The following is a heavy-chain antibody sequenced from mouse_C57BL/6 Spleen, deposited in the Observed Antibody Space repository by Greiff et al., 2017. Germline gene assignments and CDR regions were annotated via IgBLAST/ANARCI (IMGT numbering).Heavy chain of an antibody. Sequence: EVKLVESGPGLVKPSQSLSLTCSVTGYSITSGYYWNWIRQFPGNKLEWMGYISYDGSNNYNPSLKNRISITRDTSKNQFFLKLNSVTTEDTATYYCARARGSSPFDYWGQGTTLTVSS. J-gene: IGHJ2*01. D-gene: IGHD1-1*01. CDR1: GYSITSGYY. CDR2: ISYDGSN. V-gene: IGHV3-6*01. CDR3: ARARGSSPFDY.